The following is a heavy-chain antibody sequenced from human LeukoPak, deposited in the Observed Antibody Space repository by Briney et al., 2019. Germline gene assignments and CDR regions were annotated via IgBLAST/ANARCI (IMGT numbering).Heavy chain of an antibody. V-gene: IGHV3-7*04. CDR1: GFTFSSYW. Sequence: GGSLRLSCAASGFTFSSYWMNWARQAPGKGLEWVASINHNGNVNYYVDSVKGRFTISRDNAKNSLYLQMSNLRAEDTAIYYCTRVGYIDEGIDYWGQGTLVTVSS. D-gene: IGHD5-24*01. J-gene: IGHJ4*02. CDR2: INHNGNVN. CDR3: TRVGYIDEGIDY.